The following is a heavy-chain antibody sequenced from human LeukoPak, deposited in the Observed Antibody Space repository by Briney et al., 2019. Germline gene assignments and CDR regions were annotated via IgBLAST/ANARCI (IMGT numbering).Heavy chain of an antibody. Sequence: SETLSLTCTVSGDSISSGDYYWSWIRQPAGKGLEWIGRISSSGSTNYNPSLKSRVTISVDTSKNQFSLKLSSVTAADTAVYFCARDRDSSGWYHGHYYFDYWGQGTLVTVSS. CDR3: ARDRDSSGWYHGHYYFDY. J-gene: IGHJ4*02. D-gene: IGHD6-19*01. V-gene: IGHV4-61*02. CDR1: GDSISSGDYY. CDR2: ISSSGST.